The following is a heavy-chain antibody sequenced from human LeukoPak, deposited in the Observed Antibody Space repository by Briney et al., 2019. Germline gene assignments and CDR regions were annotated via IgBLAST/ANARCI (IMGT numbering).Heavy chain of an antibody. D-gene: IGHD2-15*01. CDR1: GFTFSTYR. J-gene: IGHJ4*02. Sequence: GGSLRLSCAASGFTFSTYRMSWVRQAPGKGLEWVANIKQDGSEKYYVDSVKGRFTISRDNAKNSLYLQMNSLRAEDTAVYYCALNSRIVVVVAASFDYWGQGTLVTVSS. CDR2: IKQDGSEK. V-gene: IGHV3-7*01. CDR3: ALNSRIVVVVAASFDY.